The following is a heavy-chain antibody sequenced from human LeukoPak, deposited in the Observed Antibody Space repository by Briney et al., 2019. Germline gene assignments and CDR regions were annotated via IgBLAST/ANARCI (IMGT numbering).Heavy chain of an antibody. D-gene: IGHD3-22*01. Sequence: GEPLKISCKGSGYSFTSYWIGWVRQMPGKGLEWMGIIYPGDSDTKYSPSFQGQVTISADKSISTTYLQWSSLKASDTAMYYCARLDSSGYYSAFDYWGQGTLVIVSS. V-gene: IGHV5-51*01. CDR1: GYSFTSYW. CDR3: ARLDSSGYYSAFDY. J-gene: IGHJ4*02. CDR2: IYPGDSDT.